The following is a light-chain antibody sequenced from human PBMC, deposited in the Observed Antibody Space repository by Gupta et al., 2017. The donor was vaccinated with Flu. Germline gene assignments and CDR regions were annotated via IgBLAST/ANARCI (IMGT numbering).Light chain of an antibody. J-gene: IGLJ1*01. Sequence: QSALTQPPSVSGSPAQSVTISCTGTSSDVGRYNRVSWYQQSPGTVPKLMIYEVTNRPSGVPDRFSGSKSGNTASLTISGLQAEDEADYYCTSYTSSSTYVFGTGTKVTVL. V-gene: IGLV2-18*02. CDR3: TSYTSSSTYV. CDR1: SSDVGRYNR. CDR2: EVT.